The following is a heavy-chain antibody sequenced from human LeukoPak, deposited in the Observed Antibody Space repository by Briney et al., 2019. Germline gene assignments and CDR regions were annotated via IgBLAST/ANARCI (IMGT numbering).Heavy chain of an antibody. V-gene: IGHV4-39*07. CDR3: ARLGDDSSGWYRHWFDP. J-gene: IGHJ5*02. CDR1: GGSISSSSYY. Sequence: SETLSLTCTVSGGSISSSSYYWGWIRQPPGKGLEWIGSIYYSGSTYYNPSLKSRVTISVDTSKNQFSLKLSSVTAADTAVYYCARLGDDSSGWYRHWFDPWGQGTLVTVSS. CDR2: IYYSGST. D-gene: IGHD6-19*01.